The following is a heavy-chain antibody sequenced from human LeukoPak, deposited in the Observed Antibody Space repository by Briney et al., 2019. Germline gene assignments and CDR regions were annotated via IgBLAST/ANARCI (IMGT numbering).Heavy chain of an antibody. V-gene: IGHV4-59*01. CDR2: VYYSGST. J-gene: IGHJ6*03. D-gene: IGHD2-15*01. Sequence: PSETRSLTCTVSGGSIGTYYWSWIRQPPGKGQEWIGYVYYSGSTHYHPALKSRVTISVDTSKNQFSLTLSSVTAADTALYYCARNGYCSGSYCYGYYYYMDVWGTGTTVSVSS. CDR1: GGSIGTYY. CDR3: ARNGYCSGSYCYGYYYYMDV.